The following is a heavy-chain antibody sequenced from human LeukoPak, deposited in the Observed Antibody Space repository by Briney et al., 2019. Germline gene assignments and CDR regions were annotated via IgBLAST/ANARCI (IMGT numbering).Heavy chain of an antibody. J-gene: IGHJ4*02. CDR2: INPSGGST. CDR1: GYTFTSHY. D-gene: IGHD2-15*01. Sequence: ASVWVSCKASGYTFTSHYMHWVRQAPGQGLEWMGIINPSGGSTSYAQKFQGRVTMTRDTSTSTVYMELSSLRSEDTAVYYCARGESNIVVVVAATLFDYWGQGNLVTVSS. CDR3: ARGESNIVVVVAATLFDY. V-gene: IGHV1-46*01.